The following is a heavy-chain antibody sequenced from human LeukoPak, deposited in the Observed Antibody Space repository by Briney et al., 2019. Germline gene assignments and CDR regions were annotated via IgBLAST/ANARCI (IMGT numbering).Heavy chain of an antibody. CDR3: ARRGYCSGGSCPKVYYFDY. V-gene: IGHV3-30*03. CDR1: GFTFSSYG. Sequence: GGCLRLSCAASGFTFSSYGMHWVREAPGKGLEWVAVISYDGSNKYYADSVRGRFTISRDNSQNTLYLQMNSLRAEDTAVYYCARRGYCSGGSCPKVYYFDYWGQGTPVTVSS. D-gene: IGHD2-15*01. CDR2: ISYDGSNK. J-gene: IGHJ4*02.